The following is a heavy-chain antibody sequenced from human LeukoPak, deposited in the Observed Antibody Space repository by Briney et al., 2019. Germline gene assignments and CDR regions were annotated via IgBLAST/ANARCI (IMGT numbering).Heavy chain of an antibody. CDR2: ISYDGSNK. Sequence: QPGGSLRLSCAASGFTFSSYAMHWVRQAPGKGLEWVAVISYDGSNKYYADSVKGRFTISRDNSKNTLYLQMNSLRAEDTAVYYCTRDYPFITIFGVVNYNSDYWGQGTLVTVSS. V-gene: IGHV3-30-3*01. CDR3: TRDYPFITIFGVVNYNSDY. D-gene: IGHD3-3*01. J-gene: IGHJ4*02. CDR1: GFTFSSYA.